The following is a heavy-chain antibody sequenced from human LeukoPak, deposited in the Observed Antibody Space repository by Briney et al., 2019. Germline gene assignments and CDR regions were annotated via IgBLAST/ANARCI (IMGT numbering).Heavy chain of an antibody. D-gene: IGHD3-10*01. CDR2: INHSGST. CDR1: GGSFSGYY. V-gene: IGHV4-34*01. CDR3: ARDQSGSGSSDPLDYYYMDV. J-gene: IGHJ6*03. Sequence: SETLSLTCAVYGGSFSGYYWSWIRQPPGKGLEWIGEINHSGSTNYNPSLKSRVTMSVDTSKNQFSLKLSSVTAADTAVYYCARDQSGSGSSDPLDYYYMDVWGKGTTVTISS.